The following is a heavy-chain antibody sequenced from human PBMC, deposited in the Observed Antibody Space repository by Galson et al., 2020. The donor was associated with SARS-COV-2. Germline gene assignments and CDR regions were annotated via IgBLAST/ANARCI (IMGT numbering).Heavy chain of an antibody. Sequence: ASVKVSCKASGYTFTSYGISWVRQAPGQGLEWMGWISAYNGNTNYAQKLQGRVTMTTDTSTSTAYMELRSLRSDDTAVYYCARDSQYYDFWSGILTFDYWGQGTLVTVSS. J-gene: IGHJ4*02. CDR3: ARDSQYYDFWSGILTFDY. D-gene: IGHD3-3*01. CDR2: ISAYNGNT. CDR1: GYTFTSYG. V-gene: IGHV1-18*01.